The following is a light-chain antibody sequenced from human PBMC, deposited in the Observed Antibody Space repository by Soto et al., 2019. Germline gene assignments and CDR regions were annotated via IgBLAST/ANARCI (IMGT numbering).Light chain of an antibody. Sequence: DVVLTQSAPSLPATLGQPASISFRSSQSLEYSDGGTYLNWYHQRPGQSPRRLIYKVSNRDSGVPDRFSGSGSGTDFTLKISRVETEDVGVYYCMQGSDWPWTFGQGTNVDIK. CDR2: KVS. V-gene: IGKV2-30*01. CDR3: MQGSDWPWT. J-gene: IGKJ1*01. CDR1: QSLEYSDGGTY.